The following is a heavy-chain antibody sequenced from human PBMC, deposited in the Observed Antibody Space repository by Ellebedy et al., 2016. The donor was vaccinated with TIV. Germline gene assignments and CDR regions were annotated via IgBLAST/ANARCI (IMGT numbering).Heavy chain of an antibody. Sequence: AASVKVSRKVSGYTLTELSMHWVRQPPGKGLEWMGGFDPEDGETIYAQKFQGRVTMTEDTSTDTAYMELSSLRSEDTAVYSCATESLRYNNDAFDIWGQGTMVTVSS. V-gene: IGHV1-24*01. CDR2: FDPEDGET. CDR1: GYTLTELS. J-gene: IGHJ3*02. CDR3: ATESLRYNNDAFDI. D-gene: IGHD1-1*01.